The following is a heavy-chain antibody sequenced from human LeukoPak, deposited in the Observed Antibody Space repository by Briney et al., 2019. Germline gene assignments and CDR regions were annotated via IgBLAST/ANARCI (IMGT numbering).Heavy chain of an antibody. V-gene: IGHV3-30-3*01. J-gene: IGHJ4*02. CDR3: ARGGDYLDY. Sequence: GGSLRLSCAASGFTLSSCAMHGVRQAPGRGREGVAVISYDGSNKHYADSVKGRLTISRDNSKNTLYLQMNRLRAEDTAVYYCARGGDYLDYWGEGTLVTVSS. D-gene: IGHD4-17*01. CDR1: GFTLSSCA. CDR2: ISYDGSNK.